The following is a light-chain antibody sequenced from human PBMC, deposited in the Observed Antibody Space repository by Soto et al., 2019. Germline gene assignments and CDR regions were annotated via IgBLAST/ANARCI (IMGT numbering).Light chain of an antibody. Sequence: EIVLTQSPGTLSLSPGERATLSCRASQSVISSYLAWYQQKPGQAPRLLIYGASSRATRIPDRFSGSGSGTDFTLTNSRLEREDFPVEYCQKYGSSRLTVSPGTKVDIK. CDR1: QSVISSY. J-gene: IGKJ3*01. CDR2: GAS. V-gene: IGKV3-20*01. CDR3: QKYGSSRLT.